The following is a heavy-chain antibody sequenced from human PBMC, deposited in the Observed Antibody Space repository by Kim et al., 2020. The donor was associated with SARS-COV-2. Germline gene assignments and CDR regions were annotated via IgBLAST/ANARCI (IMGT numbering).Heavy chain of an antibody. V-gene: IGHV3-9*01. D-gene: IGHD3-22*01. J-gene: IGHJ4*02. Sequence: GGSLRLSCAASGFTFDDYAMHWVRQAPGKGLEWVSGISWNSGSIGYADSVKGRFTISRDNAKNSLYLQMNSLRAEDTALYYCAKSGYYDSSGYYLYYFDYWGQGTLVTVS. CDR3: AKSGYYDSSGYYLYYFDY. CDR1: GFTFDDYA. CDR2: ISWNSGSI.